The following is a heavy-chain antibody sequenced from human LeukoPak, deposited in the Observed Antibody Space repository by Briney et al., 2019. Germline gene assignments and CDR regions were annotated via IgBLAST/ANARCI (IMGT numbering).Heavy chain of an antibody. D-gene: IGHD4-17*01. V-gene: IGHV3-23*01. Sequence: GGSLRLSCAASGFAFSSYAMTWVRQAPGKGLEWVSAISGSGGRTHYADSVKGRFTISRDNSKNTLYLQMNRLRAEDTAVYYCAKVSRGEPSDYWGQGTLVTVSS. CDR1: GFAFSSYA. CDR3: AKVSRGEPSDY. CDR2: ISGSGGRT. J-gene: IGHJ4*02.